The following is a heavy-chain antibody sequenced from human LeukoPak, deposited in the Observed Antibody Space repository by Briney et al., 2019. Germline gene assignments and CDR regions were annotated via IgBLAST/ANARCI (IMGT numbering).Heavy chain of an antibody. D-gene: IGHD3-16*01. CDR2: IIGSGGNN. CDR1: GFTFSNYA. Sequence: GGSLRLSCAASGFTFSNYAMSWVRQAPGKGLEWVSTIIGSGGNNDYADSVKGPFTISRDNSKASLYLQMNSPRAKATAYYYCAKDVWGDYWGQGTLVTVS. CDR3: AKDVWGDY. J-gene: IGHJ4*02. V-gene: IGHV3-23*01.